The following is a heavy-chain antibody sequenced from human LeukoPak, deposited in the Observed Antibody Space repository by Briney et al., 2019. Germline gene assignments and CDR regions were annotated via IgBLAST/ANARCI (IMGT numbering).Heavy chain of an antibody. V-gene: IGHV4-61*02. CDR3: ARTGGGSGFYYYMDV. Sequence: PSETLSLTCTVSGGSISSNSYYWSWIRQPAGKGLECIGRIHTTGSTNYNPSLKSRVTISIDTSKNQFSLKLSSVTAADTAVYYCARTGGGSGFYYYMDVWGKGTTVTVSS. D-gene: IGHD2-15*01. CDR2: IHTTGST. CDR1: GGSISSNSYY. J-gene: IGHJ6*03.